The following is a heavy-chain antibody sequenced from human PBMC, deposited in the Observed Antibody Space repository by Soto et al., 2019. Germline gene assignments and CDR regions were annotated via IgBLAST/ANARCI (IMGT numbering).Heavy chain of an antibody. CDR2: INVGNGNT. J-gene: IGHJ4*02. V-gene: IGHV1-3*01. CDR3: ARDRLRGYDSSGFYS. CDR1: GYTYISYS. Sequence: ASVKVSCKASGYTYISYSMHWVRQAPGQRLEWMGWINVGNGNTKYSQNFEDRVTMNKDTSTSTAYLELRSLKSEDTAIYYCARDRLRGYDSSGFYSWGQGTMVTSPQ. D-gene: IGHD3-22*01.